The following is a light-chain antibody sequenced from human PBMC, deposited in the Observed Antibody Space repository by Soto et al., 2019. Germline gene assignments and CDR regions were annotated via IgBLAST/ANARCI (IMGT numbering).Light chain of an antibody. J-gene: IGLJ1*01. CDR1: SSDIGDSNY. Sequence: QSVLTQPASVSGSPGQSITISCTGTSSDIGDSNYVSWYQQHPGKAPKLVIYDVSNRPSGVSNRFSGSKSANTASLTISGLQAEDEADYYCSSFRSSSTSCVFRTGTEVPVL. V-gene: IGLV2-14*03. CDR3: SSFRSSSTSCV. CDR2: DVS.